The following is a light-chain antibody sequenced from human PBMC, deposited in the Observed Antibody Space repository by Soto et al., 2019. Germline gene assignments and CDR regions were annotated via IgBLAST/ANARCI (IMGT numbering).Light chain of an antibody. J-gene: IGLJ1*01. Sequence: QSVLTQSRSVSGAPGQRVPIFCTGSSSNIGAGYDVHWYQQLPGTAPKLLIYGNSNRPSGVPDRFSGSKSGTSASLAITGLQAEDEADYYCQSYDSSLSGYVFGTGTKVTVL. CDR1: SSNIGAGYD. V-gene: IGLV1-40*01. CDR3: QSYDSSLSGYV. CDR2: GNS.